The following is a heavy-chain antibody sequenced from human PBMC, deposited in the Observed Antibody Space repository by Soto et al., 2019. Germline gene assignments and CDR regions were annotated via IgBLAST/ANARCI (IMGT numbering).Heavy chain of an antibody. J-gene: IGHJ6*02. V-gene: IGHV3-30*09. CDR2: ISFDGATK. CDR1: EFTFSPYP. D-gene: IGHD6-6*01. Sequence: QEQLVESGGGVVQPGRPLRLSCAASEFTFSPYPMHWVRQAPGKGLEWVAVISFDGATKYYADSVKGRFAIHRDNSMNTLYLQMNSLRTEDTAVYYCAKDQSASSNSYHAMDVWGPGTTVTVSS. CDR3: AKDQSASSNSYHAMDV.